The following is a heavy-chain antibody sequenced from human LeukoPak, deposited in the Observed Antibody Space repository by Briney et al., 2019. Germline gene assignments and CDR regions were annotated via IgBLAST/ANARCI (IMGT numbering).Heavy chain of an antibody. Sequence: PGGSLRLSCAASGFTFSSYSMNWVRQAPGKGLEWVSSISSSSSYIYYADSVKGRFTISRDNAKNSLYLQMNSLRAEDTAVYYCWGFRYDILTGSHDYWGQGTLVTVSS. CDR3: WGFRYDILTGSHDY. V-gene: IGHV3-21*01. D-gene: IGHD3-9*01. CDR1: GFTFSSYS. J-gene: IGHJ4*02. CDR2: ISSSSSYI.